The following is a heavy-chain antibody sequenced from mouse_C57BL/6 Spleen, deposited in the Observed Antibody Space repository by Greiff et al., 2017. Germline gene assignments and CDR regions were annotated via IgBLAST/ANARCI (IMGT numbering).Heavy chain of an antibody. CDR1: GYTFTSYW. V-gene: IGHV1-72*01. J-gene: IGHJ4*01. CDR2: IDPNSGGT. CDR3: ARCSITTVVATEGYYAMDY. D-gene: IGHD1-1*01. Sequence: QVQLQQPGAELVKPGASVKLSCKASGYTFTSYWMHWVKQRPGRGLEWIGRIDPNSGGTKYNEKLKSKATLTVDKPSSTAYMQLSSLTSEDSAVYYCARCSITTVVATEGYYAMDYWGQGTSVTVSS.